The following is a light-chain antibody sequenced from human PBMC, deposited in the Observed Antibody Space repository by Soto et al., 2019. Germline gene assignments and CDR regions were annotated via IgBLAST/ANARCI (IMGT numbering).Light chain of an antibody. CDR2: GAS. V-gene: IGKV3-20*01. CDR1: QSVSSSY. Sequence: EIVLTPSPGTLSLSPGERATLSCRASQSVSSSYLAWYQQKPGQAPRLLIYGASSRATGIPDRFSGSGSGTDFPLTLSRLEPEDFAVYYCQQYGSSTWTFGQGTKVQIK. CDR3: QQYGSSTWT. J-gene: IGKJ1*01.